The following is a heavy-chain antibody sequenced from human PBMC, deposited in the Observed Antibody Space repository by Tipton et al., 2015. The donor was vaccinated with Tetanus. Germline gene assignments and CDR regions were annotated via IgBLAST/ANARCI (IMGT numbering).Heavy chain of an antibody. CDR2: ISYDGSNK. D-gene: IGHD3-10*01. Sequence: SLRLSCAASGFTFSSYGMHWVRQAPGKGLEWVAVISYDGSNKYYADSVKGRFTISRDNSKNTLYLQMNSLRAEDTAVYYCAKDRVTMVRGETYPMDVWGQGTTVTVSS. CDR3: AKDRVTMVRGETYPMDV. CDR1: GFTFSSYG. J-gene: IGHJ6*02. V-gene: IGHV3-30*18.